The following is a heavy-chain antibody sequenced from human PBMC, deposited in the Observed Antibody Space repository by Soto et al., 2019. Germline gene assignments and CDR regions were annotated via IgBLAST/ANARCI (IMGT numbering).Heavy chain of an antibody. CDR3: VRVYGEIDY. CDR2: MNPKSGNT. V-gene: IGHV1-8*01. Sequence: QVQLVQSGAEVKKPGASVKVSCKASGYTFTNYDINWVRQATGQGLEWMGWMNPKSGNTGYAQQFPGRITMTRSTSISTAYMELSSLRSEDTAIYYCVRVYGEIDYWGQGTLVTVSS. J-gene: IGHJ4*02. CDR1: GYTFTNYD. D-gene: IGHD4-17*01.